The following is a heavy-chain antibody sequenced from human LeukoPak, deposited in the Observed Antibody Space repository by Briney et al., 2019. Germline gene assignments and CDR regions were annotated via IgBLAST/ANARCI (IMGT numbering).Heavy chain of an antibody. D-gene: IGHD3-22*01. V-gene: IGHV3-23*01. CDR1: GYTFSSYA. CDR3: ARGRSGYGPFDAFDI. J-gene: IGHJ3*02. CDR2: ISGSGANT. Sequence: QPGGCLRLSCTPSGYTFSSYAMTCVRQAPGEGLEWVSAISGSGANTYYGDSVKGRFAASRDNSKDTLYLQMRSLRAEDTAVYYCARGRSGYGPFDAFDIWGHGTWVTVSS.